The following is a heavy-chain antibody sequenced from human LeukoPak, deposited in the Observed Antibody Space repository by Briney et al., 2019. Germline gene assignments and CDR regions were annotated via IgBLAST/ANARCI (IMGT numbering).Heavy chain of an antibody. CDR1: GGSISSYY. V-gene: IGHV4-59*01. CDR3: ARGGRTGDGYFDY. J-gene: IGHJ4*02. Sequence: SETLSLTCTVSGGSISSYYWSWIRQPPGKGLEWIGYIYYSGSTNYNPSLKSRVTISVDTSKNQFSLKLSSVTAADTAVYYCARGGRTGDGYFDYWGQGTLVTVSS. D-gene: IGHD3-16*01. CDR2: IYYSGST.